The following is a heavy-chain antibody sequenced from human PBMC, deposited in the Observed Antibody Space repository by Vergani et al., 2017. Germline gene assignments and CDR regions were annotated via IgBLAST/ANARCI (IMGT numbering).Heavy chain of an antibody. CDR1: EYSFGNYW. Sequence: EVELVQSGPEMRTPGESLKISCKGSEYSFGNYWIGWVRQMPGKGLEWMGIIYPADSDTRYSPSFQGQVTISADKSISTAFLQWVSLKASDTALYYCARHTTYTDSWGQGTLVTVSS. CDR3: ARHTTYTDS. J-gene: IGHJ4*02. V-gene: IGHV5-51*01. D-gene: IGHD1-1*01. CDR2: IYPADSDT.